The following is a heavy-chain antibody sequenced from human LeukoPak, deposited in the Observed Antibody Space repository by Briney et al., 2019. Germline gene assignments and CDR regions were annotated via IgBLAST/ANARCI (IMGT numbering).Heavy chain of an antibody. CDR2: ISGSGDTT. CDR1: GFTFSTYG. V-gene: IGHV3-23*01. J-gene: IGHJ4*02. CDR3: AKDRGY. Sequence: GGSLRLSCAASGFTFSTYGMTWVRQALGKGLEWVSGISGSGDTTYHADSVKGRFTVSRDNSKNTLYLQMNSLTADDTAVYYCAKDRGYWGQGALVTVSS.